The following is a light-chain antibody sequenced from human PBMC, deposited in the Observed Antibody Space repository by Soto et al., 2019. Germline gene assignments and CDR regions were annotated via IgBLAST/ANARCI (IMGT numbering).Light chain of an antibody. CDR2: DAS. V-gene: IGKV3-11*01. Sequence: DIVLTQSPGTLSLSPGERATLSCRASQSVANYLLWFQQKSGQAPRLLIYDASNRASGIPARFSGSGSGTDFTLPISSLETEDFAVYFCHHRSKWPYTFGQGTKLEIK. CDR3: HHRSKWPYT. CDR1: QSVANY. J-gene: IGKJ2*01.